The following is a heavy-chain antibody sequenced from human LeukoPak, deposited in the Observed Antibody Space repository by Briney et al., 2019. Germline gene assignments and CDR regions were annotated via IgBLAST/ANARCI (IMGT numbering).Heavy chain of an antibody. V-gene: IGHV4-59*01. J-gene: IGHJ2*01. CDR1: GASISDYY. CDR3: ARRTYYDTLTGYNYWYFDL. Sequence: PSETLSLTCTVSGASISDYYWSWVRQPPGKGLEWIGYIYYTGSTDYNPSLKSRVTMSVDTSKNQFSLNLRSVTATDTAVYYCARRTYYDTLTGYNYWYFDLWGRGTLVTASS. CDR2: IYYTGST. D-gene: IGHD3-9*01.